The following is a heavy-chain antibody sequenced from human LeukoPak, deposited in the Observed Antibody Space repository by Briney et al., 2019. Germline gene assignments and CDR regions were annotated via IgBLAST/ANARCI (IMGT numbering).Heavy chain of an antibody. Sequence: PSDTLSLTCGVSGGSITSTNGWSRVRQPPGQGLEWIGEVSLSGLTNYNSTLNSRVIMALDTSKNHLSLKLTSVTAAETAVYFCSRENGACSPFGYWGQGTLVTVPS. CDR2: VSLSGLT. D-gene: IGHD2-15*01. V-gene: IGHV4-4*02. J-gene: IGHJ4*02. CDR1: GGSITSTNG. CDR3: SRENGACSPFGY.